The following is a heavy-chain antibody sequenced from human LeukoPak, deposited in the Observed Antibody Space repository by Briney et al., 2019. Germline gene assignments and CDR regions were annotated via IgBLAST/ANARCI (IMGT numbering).Heavy chain of an antibody. D-gene: IGHD3-22*01. J-gene: IGHJ4*02. V-gene: IGHV3-48*01. Sequence: GGSLRLSCSASGFTFSNCAMHWVRQAPGKGLEWVSYISSSSSTIYYADSVKGRFTISRDNAKNSLYLQMNSLRAEDTAVYYCARLNHDSSGYWVDYWGQGTLVTVSS. CDR1: GFTFSNCA. CDR2: ISSSSSTI. CDR3: ARLNHDSSGYWVDY.